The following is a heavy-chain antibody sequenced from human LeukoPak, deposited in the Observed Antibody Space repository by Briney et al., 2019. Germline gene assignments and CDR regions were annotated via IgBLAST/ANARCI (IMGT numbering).Heavy chain of an antibody. D-gene: IGHD6-19*01. CDR3: AKVGVAGSSYYFDY. V-gene: IGHV3-23*01. Sequence: PGGSLRLSCAASGFTLRSYARSWVRQAPGKGLEWVSLISGTGGSTYYADSVKGRFTISRDNSQNTLYLQMNSLRAEDTAVYFCAKVGVAGSSYYFDYWGQGTLVTVSS. CDR1: GFTLRSYA. CDR2: ISGTGGST. J-gene: IGHJ4*02.